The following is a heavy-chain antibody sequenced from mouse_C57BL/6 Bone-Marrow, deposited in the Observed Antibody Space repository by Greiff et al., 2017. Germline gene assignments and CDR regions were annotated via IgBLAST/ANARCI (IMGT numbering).Heavy chain of an antibody. V-gene: IGHV5-12*01. CDR2: ISNGGGST. Sequence: EVMLVESGGGLVQPGGSLKLSCAASGFTFSDYYMYWVRQTPEKRLEWVAYISNGGGSTYYPDTVKGRFTISRDNAKNTLYLQMSRLKSEDTAMYYCARPGFDYWGQGTTLTVSS. CDR3: ARPGFDY. J-gene: IGHJ2*01. CDR1: GFTFSDYY.